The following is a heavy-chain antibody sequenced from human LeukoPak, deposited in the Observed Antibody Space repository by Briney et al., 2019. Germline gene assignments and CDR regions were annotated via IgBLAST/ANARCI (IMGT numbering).Heavy chain of an antibody. CDR3: ARARGYTYYYDSSGWNY. Sequence: ASVKVSCKASGYTFNSYGISWVRQAPGQGLEWMGWISGYNGNTNYAQKLQGRVTMTTDTSTSTAYMELRSLRSDDTAVYYCARARGYTYYYDSSGWNYWGQGTLVTVSS. CDR2: ISGYNGNT. V-gene: IGHV1-18*01. D-gene: IGHD3-22*01. CDR1: GYTFNSYG. J-gene: IGHJ4*02.